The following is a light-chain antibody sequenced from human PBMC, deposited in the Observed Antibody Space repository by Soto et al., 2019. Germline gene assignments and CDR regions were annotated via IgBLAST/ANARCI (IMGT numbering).Light chain of an antibody. CDR3: SSHGSSSNPYA. Sequence: QSALTQPPSASGSPGQSVTISCTGTSSDIGGYNFVSWYQQYPGKAPKLIIFEVYKRPSGVPDRFSASKSGNTASLTVSGLQAEDEADYYCSSHGSSSNPYAFGTGTKLTVL. CDR1: SSDIGGYNF. V-gene: IGLV2-8*01. J-gene: IGLJ1*01. CDR2: EVY.